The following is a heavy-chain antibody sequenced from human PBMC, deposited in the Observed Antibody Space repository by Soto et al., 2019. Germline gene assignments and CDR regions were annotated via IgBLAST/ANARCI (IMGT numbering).Heavy chain of an antibody. CDR1: GFTFSSSA. Sequence: EVQLLESGGGLVQPGGSLRLSCAASGFTFSSSAMSWVRQAPGKGLEWVSALSVSGGSTYYADSVKGRFTISRDNSKNTLYLQMNSLRAEDTAVYYCAKVPITLSIGMDVWGQGTSVTVSS. CDR2: LSVSGGST. J-gene: IGHJ6*02. CDR3: AKVPITLSIGMDV. V-gene: IGHV3-23*01. D-gene: IGHD3-10*01.